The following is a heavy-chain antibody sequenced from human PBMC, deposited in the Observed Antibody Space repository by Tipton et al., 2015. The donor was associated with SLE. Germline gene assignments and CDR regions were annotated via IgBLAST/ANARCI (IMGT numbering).Heavy chain of an antibody. CDR3: ARDYSSSSSYYYYYMDV. J-gene: IGHJ6*03. V-gene: IGHV4-59*01. CDR2: IYYSGST. Sequence: TLSLTCTVSGGSISSYYWSWIRQPPGKGLEWIGYIYYSGSTNYNPSLKSRVTISVGTSKNQFSLKLSSVTAADTAVYYCARDYSSSSSYYYYYMDVWGKGTTVTVSS. D-gene: IGHD6-6*01. CDR1: GGSISSYY.